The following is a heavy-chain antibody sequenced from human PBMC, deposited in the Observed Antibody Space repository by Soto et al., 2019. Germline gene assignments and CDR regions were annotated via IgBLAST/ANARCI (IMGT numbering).Heavy chain of an antibody. CDR2: IVVGSGNT. D-gene: IGHD3-10*01. J-gene: IGHJ6*02. V-gene: IGHV1-58*01. Sequence: AASVKGSSRASGFALPSSAVRWGRQARGQRLEWIGCIVVGSGNTNYAQKFDERVTITRDMSTGTAYMELSSLRSEYTAVYYCAERGSGTQSYYYGLDVSGQGTTVTVSS. CDR1: GFALPSSA. CDR3: AERGSGTQSYYYGLDV.